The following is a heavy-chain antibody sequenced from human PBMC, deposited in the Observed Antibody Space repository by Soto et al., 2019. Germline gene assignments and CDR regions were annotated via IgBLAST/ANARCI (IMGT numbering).Heavy chain of an antibody. Sequence: GESLKISCKGSGYSFTSYWIGWVRQMPGKGLEWMGIIYPGDSDTRYSPSFQGQVTISADKSISTAYLQWSSLKASDTAMYYCARLYLSDDILTGYYAPEYFQHWGQGTLVTVSS. V-gene: IGHV5-51*01. J-gene: IGHJ1*01. CDR3: ARLYLSDDILTGYYAPEYFQH. D-gene: IGHD3-9*01. CDR2: IYPGDSDT. CDR1: GYSFTSYW.